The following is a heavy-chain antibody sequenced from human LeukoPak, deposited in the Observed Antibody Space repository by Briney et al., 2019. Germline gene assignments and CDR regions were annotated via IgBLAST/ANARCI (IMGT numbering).Heavy chain of an antibody. CDR3: ARDRLYSSGWNYFDY. D-gene: IGHD6-19*01. J-gene: IGHJ4*02. CDR2: ISGSGGST. Sequence: PGGSLRLSCAASGFTFSSYAMSWVRQAPGKGLEWVSVISGSGGSTHYADSVKGRFTISGDNSKNTLYLQMNSLRAEDTAVYYCARDRLYSSGWNYFDYWGQGTLVTVSS. CDR1: GFTFSSYA. V-gene: IGHV3-23*01.